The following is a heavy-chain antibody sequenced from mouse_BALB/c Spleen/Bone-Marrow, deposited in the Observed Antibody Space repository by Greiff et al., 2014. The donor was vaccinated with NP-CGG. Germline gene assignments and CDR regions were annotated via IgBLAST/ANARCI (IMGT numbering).Heavy chain of an antibody. J-gene: IGHJ3*01. D-gene: IGHD2-1*01. CDR3: TRTYGNYPAWFAY. CDR1: GYTFTSYL. CDR2: IYPGSGST. Sequence: LQQSGSELVRPGASVKLSCKASGYTFTSYLIHWVKQRPGQGLEWFGNIYPGSGSTNYDEKFKSKATLTVDTSSSTAYMQLSSLTSEDSAVYYCTRTYGNYPAWFAYWGQGTLVTVSA. V-gene: IGHV1S22*01.